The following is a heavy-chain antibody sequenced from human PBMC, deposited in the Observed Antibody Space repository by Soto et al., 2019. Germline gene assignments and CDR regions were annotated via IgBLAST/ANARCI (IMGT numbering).Heavy chain of an antibody. Sequence: GASVKVSCKASGYTFTSYGISCVRQAPGQGLEWMGWISAYNGNTNYAQKLQGRVTMTTDTSTSTAYMELRSLRSDDTAVYYCARDRYCSSTSCYYIYGYGMDVWGQGTTVTVSS. CDR2: ISAYNGNT. CDR1: GYTFTSYG. D-gene: IGHD2-2*01. J-gene: IGHJ6*02. CDR3: ARDRYCSSTSCYYIYGYGMDV. V-gene: IGHV1-18*01.